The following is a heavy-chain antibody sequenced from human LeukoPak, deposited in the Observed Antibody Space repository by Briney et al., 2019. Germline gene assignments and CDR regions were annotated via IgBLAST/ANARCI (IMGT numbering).Heavy chain of an antibody. CDR3: ASPYNSRWYELCY. Sequence: GGSLRLSCVASGFIFSSYSMNWVRQAPGKGLEWVSSISSSSSYIYYADSVKGRFTIARDNAKKSLYLQMNSLRAEDTAVYYCASPYNSRWYELCYWGQGTLVTVSS. V-gene: IGHV3-21*01. CDR1: GFIFSSYS. D-gene: IGHD6-13*01. CDR2: ISSSSSYI. J-gene: IGHJ4*02.